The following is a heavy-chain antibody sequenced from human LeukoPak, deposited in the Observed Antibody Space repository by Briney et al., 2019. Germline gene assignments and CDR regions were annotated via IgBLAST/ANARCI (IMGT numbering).Heavy chain of an antibody. D-gene: IGHD3-22*01. CDR3: VRDSSGYAEFDN. Sequence: GGSLRLSCAASGFTSYTYAMTWVRQAPGKGLEWVSAISRSGGGTYYADSVKGRFTISRDNSRSTVSLQMDSLKAEDTATYYCVRDSSGYAEFDNWGQGTPVTVSS. CDR2: ISRSGGGT. J-gene: IGHJ4*02. CDR1: GFTSYTYA. V-gene: IGHV3-23*01.